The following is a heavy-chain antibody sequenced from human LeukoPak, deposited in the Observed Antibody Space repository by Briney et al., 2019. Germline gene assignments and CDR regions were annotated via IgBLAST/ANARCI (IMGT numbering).Heavy chain of an antibody. J-gene: IGHJ3*02. V-gene: IGHV3-23*01. Sequence: PGGSLRLSCAASGFTFRSYAMSWVRQPPGKGLEWVSAISGSGDSTYYADSVKGRFTISRDNSKNTLYVQMSSLRAEDTAVYYCAKHYDTNFLDSFDIWGQGTMVTVSS. D-gene: IGHD3-22*01. CDR3: AKHYDTNFLDSFDI. CDR2: ISGSGDST. CDR1: GFTFRSYA.